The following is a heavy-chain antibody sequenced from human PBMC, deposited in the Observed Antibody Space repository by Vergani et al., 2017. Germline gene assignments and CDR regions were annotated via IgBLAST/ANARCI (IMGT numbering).Heavy chain of an antibody. D-gene: IGHD6-13*01. CDR3: VGIARAPTRRNPPPAY. V-gene: IGHV4-34*01. CDR1: GGSFSDYY. CDR2: VNHGGST. Sequence: QVQLQEWGAGLLKTSETLSLTCGVSGGSFSDYYWSWIRQAPGMGLEWIGEVNHGGSTNYNPSLKSRVSISVDTSKNQFSLQLTSVTAADSAIYFSVGIARAPTRRNPPPAYWGQGILVTVSS. J-gene: IGHJ4*02.